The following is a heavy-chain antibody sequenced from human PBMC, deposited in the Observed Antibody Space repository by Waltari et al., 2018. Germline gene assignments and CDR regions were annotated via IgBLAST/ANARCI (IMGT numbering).Heavy chain of an antibody. CDR3: ARDYSSSWSNWFDP. CDR2: IIPNSGGT. V-gene: IGHV1-2*02. D-gene: IGHD6-13*01. J-gene: IGHJ5*02. Sequence: QVQLVQSGAEVKKPGSSVKVSCKASGGTFSSYAISWVRQAPGQGLEWMGGIIPNSGGTNYAQKFQGRVTMTRDTSISTAYMELSRLRSDDTAVYYCARDYSSSWSNWFDPWGQGTLVTVSS. CDR1: GGTFSSYA.